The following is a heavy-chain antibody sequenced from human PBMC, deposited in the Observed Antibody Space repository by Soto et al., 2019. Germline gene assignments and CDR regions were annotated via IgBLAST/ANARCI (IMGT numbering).Heavy chain of an antibody. Sequence: PGESLKISCKGFDYSFTTYWIGWVRQMPGKGLEWMGVINPGDSDVKYSPPFQGQVTISADKSINTAFLQWRSLKASDTAMYYCVKHYATHNVRYHTYDIWGQGTMVTVSS. V-gene: IGHV5-51*01. D-gene: IGHD2-8*01. CDR1: DYSFTTYW. CDR3: VKHYATHNVRYHTYDI. CDR2: INPGDSDV. J-gene: IGHJ3*02.